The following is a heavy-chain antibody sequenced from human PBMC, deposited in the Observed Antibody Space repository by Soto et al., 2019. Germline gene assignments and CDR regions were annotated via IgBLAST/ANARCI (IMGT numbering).Heavy chain of an antibody. CDR2: ISAHNDNT. Sequence: QVHLVQSGAEVRKPGASVKVSCKGSGYTFTSYGIAWVRQAPGQGLEWMGWISAHNDNTNYAQKVQGRVTVTRDTSTSTAYMELRNLRSDVTAVYYCARGRYGDYWGQGALVIVSS. D-gene: IGHD1-1*01. V-gene: IGHV1-18*01. CDR3: ARGRYGDY. J-gene: IGHJ4*02. CDR1: GYTFTSYG.